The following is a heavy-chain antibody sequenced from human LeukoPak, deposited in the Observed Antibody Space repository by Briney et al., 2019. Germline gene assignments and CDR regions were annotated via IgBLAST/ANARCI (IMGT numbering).Heavy chain of an antibody. CDR3: ARQEGYCSSTSCEGEDY. D-gene: IGHD2-2*01. CDR2: IDPSDSYT. V-gene: IGHV5-10-1*01. J-gene: IGHJ4*02. CDR1: GYSFTSYW. Sequence: GESLKISCKGSGYSFTSYWISLVRQMPGKGLEWMGRIDPSDSYTNYSPSFQGHVTISADKSISTAYLQWSSLKASDTAMYYCARQEGYCSSTSCEGEDYWGQGTLVTASS.